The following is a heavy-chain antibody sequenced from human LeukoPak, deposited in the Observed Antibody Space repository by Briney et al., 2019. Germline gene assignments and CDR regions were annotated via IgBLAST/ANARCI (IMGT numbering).Heavy chain of an antibody. Sequence: GGSLRLSCAASGFTFSSYAMSWVRQAPGKGLEWVAVISYDGSNKYYADSVKGRFTISRDNAKNSLYLQMNSLRAEDTAVYYCARVLAMETRYYYGMDVWGQGTTVTVSS. V-gene: IGHV3-30*03. D-gene: IGHD5-18*01. CDR3: ARVLAMETRYYYGMDV. J-gene: IGHJ6*02. CDR1: GFTFSSYA. CDR2: ISYDGSNK.